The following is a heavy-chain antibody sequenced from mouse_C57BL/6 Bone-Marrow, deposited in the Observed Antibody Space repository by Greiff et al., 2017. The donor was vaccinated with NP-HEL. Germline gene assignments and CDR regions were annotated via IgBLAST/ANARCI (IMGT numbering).Heavy chain of an antibody. CDR1: GYSITSGYF. Sequence: VQLQQSGPGLVKPSQSLSLSCYVSGYSITSGYFWYWNRQFPGNLLEWMAYISYDGSNNYNPYLKNRTSITRDISKNQFFLKLTSVTTEDTATYFCARKGGNNGSPFAYWGQGTLVTVSA. V-gene: IGHV3-6*01. CDR3: ARKGGNNGSPFAY. D-gene: IGHD1-1*01. CDR2: ISYDGSN. J-gene: IGHJ3*01.